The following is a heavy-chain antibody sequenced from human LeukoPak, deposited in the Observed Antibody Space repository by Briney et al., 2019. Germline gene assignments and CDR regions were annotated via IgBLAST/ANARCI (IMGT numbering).Heavy chain of an antibody. Sequence: PSETLSLTCTVSGGSVSSTSSYWSWIRQPPGKGLEWVGYISYSVHSDYNPSLKSRVTISVDTSTNQFSLSLYSVTAADTAVYYCARGPAAGTGPDSWGQGTLVTVSS. CDR2: ISYSVHS. J-gene: IGHJ4*02. D-gene: IGHD6-13*01. V-gene: IGHV4-61*01. CDR1: GGSVSSTSSY. CDR3: ARGPAAGTGPDS.